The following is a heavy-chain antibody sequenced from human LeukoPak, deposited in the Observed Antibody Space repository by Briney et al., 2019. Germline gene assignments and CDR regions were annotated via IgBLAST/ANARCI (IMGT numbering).Heavy chain of an antibody. J-gene: IGHJ6*03. D-gene: IGHD3-22*01. Sequence: GGSLRLSCAASGFTFSSYWMHWVRQAPGKGLVWVSRINSDGSSTSYADSVKGRFTISRDNAKNTLYLQMNSLRAEDTAVYYCARDYYDSSGYYYSYYYYMDVWGKGTMVTISS. CDR3: ARDYYDSSGYYYSYYYYMDV. CDR2: INSDGSST. CDR1: GFTFSSYW. V-gene: IGHV3-74*01.